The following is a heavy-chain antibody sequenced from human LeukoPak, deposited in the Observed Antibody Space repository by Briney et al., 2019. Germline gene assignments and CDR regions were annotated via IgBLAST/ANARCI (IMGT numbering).Heavy chain of an antibody. CDR3: ARGPRYSGSPVEY. CDR2: IYYSGST. Sequence: SETLSLTCTVSGGSISSYYWNWIRQPPGKALEWIGYIYYSGSTNYNPSLKSRVAISVDTSKNQFSLNLNSVTAADTAVYYCARGPRYSGSPVEYWGQGTLVTVSS. J-gene: IGHJ4*02. D-gene: IGHD1-26*01. V-gene: IGHV4-59*01. CDR1: GGSISSYY.